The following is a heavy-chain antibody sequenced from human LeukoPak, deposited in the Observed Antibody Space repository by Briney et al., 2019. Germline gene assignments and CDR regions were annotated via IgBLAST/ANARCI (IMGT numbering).Heavy chain of an antibody. Sequence: GGSLRLSCAASGFNFANHAMSWVRQTPGKGLEWVSAISGGGDITYYADSVTGRFTISRDNSKDTLSLQMHSLRPGDTAVYYCVREDTPATANYWGQGTLVTVSS. CDR2: ISGGGDIT. D-gene: IGHD2-21*02. CDR3: VREDTPATANY. J-gene: IGHJ4*02. CDR1: GFNFANHA. V-gene: IGHV3-23*01.